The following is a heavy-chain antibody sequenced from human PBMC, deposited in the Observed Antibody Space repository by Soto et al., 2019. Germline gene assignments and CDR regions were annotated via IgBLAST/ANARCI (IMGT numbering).Heavy chain of an antibody. CDR2: ITSNGDST. V-gene: IGHV3-23*01. D-gene: IGHD2-15*01. Sequence: NGLQWVSSITSNGDSTYYADSVKGRFTTSRDNSKNTLYLQMNSLRADDTAVFFFFQAEHGIPNSVPVSAFLLNRSSDL. J-gene: IGHJ2*01. CDR3: FQAEHGIPNSVPVSAFLLNRSSDL.